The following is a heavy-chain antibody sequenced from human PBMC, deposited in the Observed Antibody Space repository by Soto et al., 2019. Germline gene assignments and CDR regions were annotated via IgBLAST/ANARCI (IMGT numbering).Heavy chain of an antibody. V-gene: IGHV3-48*03. CDR2: ISATGSTI. J-gene: IGHJ3*02. CDR3: ARGPPYYFDSSAYYFGAFDI. Sequence: ESGGGLVQPGGSLRLSCEASGFTFSNYEMNWVRQAPGKGLEWVSYISATGSTIYYADSVKGRFTISRDNAKNFLYLQLSGLRAEDTSLYYCARGPPYYFDSSAYYFGAFDIWGQGTMLTVSS. D-gene: IGHD3-22*01. CDR1: GFTFSNYE.